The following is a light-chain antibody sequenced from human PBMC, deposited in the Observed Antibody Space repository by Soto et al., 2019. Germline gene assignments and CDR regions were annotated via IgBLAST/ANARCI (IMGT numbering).Light chain of an antibody. CDR1: QDIGNF. V-gene: IGKV1-33*01. J-gene: IGKJ5*01. CDR2: DAS. CDR3: QQFGDLTFI. Sequence: DIQMTPSPSSLSAFVGDRVTITCRASQDIGNFLAWYQQKPGQAPKLLIYDASGLEVGVPSRFSGSGSGTHFTLTISGLQPEDIATYYCQQFGDLTFIFGQGTRREIK.